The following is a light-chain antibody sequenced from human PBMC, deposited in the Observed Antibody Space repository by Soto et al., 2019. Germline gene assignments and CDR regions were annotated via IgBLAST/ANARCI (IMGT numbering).Light chain of an antibody. CDR2: DAS. V-gene: IGKV3-11*01. CDR1: QSISNS. Sequence: EIVLTQSPATPSLSPGERATLSCRASQSISNSLAWYQQKPGQAPRLLIYDASNRATGIPARFSGSGSGTDFTLTISSLEPEDFAVYYCQQRGEWPPGATFGQGTRLEIK. CDR3: QQRGEWPPGAT. J-gene: IGKJ5*01.